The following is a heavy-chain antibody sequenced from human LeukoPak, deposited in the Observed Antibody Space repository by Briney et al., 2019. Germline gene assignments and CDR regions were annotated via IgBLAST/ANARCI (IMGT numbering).Heavy chain of an antibody. CDR3: AKDGGLTAHSMDY. V-gene: IGHV3-43*02. J-gene: IGHJ4*02. CDR1: GFTFDAYV. D-gene: IGHD5-18*01. Sequence: SGGSLRLSCAASGFTFDAYVMHWVRQAPGKGLEWVSLISGDGYIIHSADSLKGRFTISRDNSKNTLYLQMNSLTSEDTAFYHCAKDGGLTAHSMDYWGQGTLVTVSS. CDR2: ISGDGYII.